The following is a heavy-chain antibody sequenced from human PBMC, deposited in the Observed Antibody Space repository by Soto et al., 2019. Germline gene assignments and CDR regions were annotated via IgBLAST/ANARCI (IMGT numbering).Heavy chain of an antibody. V-gene: IGHV3-74*01. D-gene: IGHD3-3*01. J-gene: IGHJ4*02. Sequence: EVQLVESGGGLVQPGGSLRLSCAASGFTFSSSWMHWVRQVPGKGLVWVSRIKNDGSSTNYADSVKRRFTISRDNAKNTLYLQVSSLRVEDTAVYHCVRENFWSGWDWGQGTLVTVSS. CDR3: VRENFWSGWD. CDR1: GFTFSSSW. CDR2: IKNDGSST.